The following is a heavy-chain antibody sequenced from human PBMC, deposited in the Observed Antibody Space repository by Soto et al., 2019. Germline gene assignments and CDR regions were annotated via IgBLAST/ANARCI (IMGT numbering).Heavy chain of an antibody. Sequence: PSETLSLTCTVSGGSISSGDYYWSWIRQPPGKGLEWIGYIYYSGSTYYNPSLKSRVTISVDTSKNQFSLKLSSVTAADTAVYYCARDQKATGPYGMDVWGQGTTVTVSS. CDR1: GGSISSGDYY. CDR3: ARDQKATGPYGMDV. D-gene: IGHD1-26*01. CDR2: IYYSGST. J-gene: IGHJ6*02. V-gene: IGHV4-30-4*01.